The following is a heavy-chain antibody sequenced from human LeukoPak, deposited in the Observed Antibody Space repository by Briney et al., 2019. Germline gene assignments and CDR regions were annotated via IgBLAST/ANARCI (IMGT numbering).Heavy chain of an antibody. Sequence: GGSLRLSCAASGFTFSSYGMHWVRQAPGKGLEWVAVIWYDGSNKYYADSVKGRFTISRDNSKNTLYLQMNSLRAEDTAVYYCASDGWSGYYEWWDWGQGTLVTVSS. CDR1: GFTFSSYG. D-gene: IGHD3-3*01. CDR2: IWYDGSNK. V-gene: IGHV3-33*01. J-gene: IGHJ4*02. CDR3: ASDGWSGYYEWWD.